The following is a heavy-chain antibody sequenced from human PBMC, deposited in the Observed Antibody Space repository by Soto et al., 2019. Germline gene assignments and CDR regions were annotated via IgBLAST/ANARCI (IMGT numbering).Heavy chain of an antibody. D-gene: IGHD2-15*01. Sequence: QMQLVQSGPEVKKPGTSVKVSCKTSGFTFTSSGVQWVRQARGQRLEWIGWIVVASGNTNYAQKFQERVTITRDMSTSTAYMELSSLRSEDTAVYYCAASKGDAAYCFDIWGQGTMVTVSS. CDR1: GFTFTSSG. V-gene: IGHV1-58*01. J-gene: IGHJ3*02. CDR2: IVVASGNT. CDR3: AASKGDAAYCFDI.